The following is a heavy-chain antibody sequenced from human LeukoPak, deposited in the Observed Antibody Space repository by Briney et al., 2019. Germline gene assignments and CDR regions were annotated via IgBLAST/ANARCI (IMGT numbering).Heavy chain of an antibody. J-gene: IGHJ4*02. Sequence: PGGSLRLSCAASGFTFSSYAMSWVRQAPGKGLEWVSAISGSGGSTYYADSVKGRFTISRDNSKNTLYLQMNSLRAEDTAVYYCAKGMIPQQLARGAFDYWGQGTLVTVSS. D-gene: IGHD6-13*01. CDR3: AKGMIPQQLARGAFDY. CDR2: ISGSGGST. CDR1: GFTFSSYA. V-gene: IGHV3-23*01.